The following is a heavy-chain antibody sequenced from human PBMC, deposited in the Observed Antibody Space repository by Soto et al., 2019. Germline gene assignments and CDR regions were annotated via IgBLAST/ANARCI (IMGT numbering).Heavy chain of an antibody. Sequence: GGSLRLSCAASGFTFSSYSMTWVRQAPGKGLEWVSTISGSGGSTYYADSVKGRFTISRDNSKNTLYLQMNSLRAEDTAVYYCAKSAAGTDYYYYMDAWGKGTTVTVSS. CDR2: ISGSGGST. CDR3: AKSAAGTDYYYYMDA. D-gene: IGHD6-13*01. J-gene: IGHJ6*03. CDR1: GFTFSSYS. V-gene: IGHV3-23*01.